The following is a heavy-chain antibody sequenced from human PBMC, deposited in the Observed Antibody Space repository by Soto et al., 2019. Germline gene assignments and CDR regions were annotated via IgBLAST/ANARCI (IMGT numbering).Heavy chain of an antibody. J-gene: IGHJ4*02. CDR2: ISAHNGNT. CDR1: GYTFTSYG. CDR3: ARGRYGDY. D-gene: IGHD1-1*01. V-gene: IGHV1-18*01. Sequence: QVHLVQSGAEVKKPGASVKVSCKASGYTFTSYGITWVRQAPGQGLEWMGWISAHNGNTDYAQKLQGRGIVTRDTSTSKDYMELRSLRSDDTAVYYCARGRYGDYWGQGALVTVSS.